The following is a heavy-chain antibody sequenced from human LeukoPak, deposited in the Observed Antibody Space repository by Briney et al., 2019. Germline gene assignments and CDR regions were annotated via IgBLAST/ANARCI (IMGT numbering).Heavy chain of an antibody. V-gene: IGHV6-1*01. CDR3: AREDSSGWYDPSFFDY. CDR1: GDSVSSNSAA. J-gene: IGHJ4*02. Sequence: SQTLSLTCAISGDSVSSNSAAWNWIRQSPSRGLEWLGRTYYRSKWYNDYAVSVKSRITINPDTSKNQFSLQLNSLTPEDTAVYYCAREDSSGWYDPSFFDYWGQGTLVTVSS. CDR2: TYYRSKWYN. D-gene: IGHD6-19*01.